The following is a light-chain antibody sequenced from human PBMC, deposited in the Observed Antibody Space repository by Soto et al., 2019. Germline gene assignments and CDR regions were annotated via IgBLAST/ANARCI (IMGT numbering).Light chain of an antibody. CDR2: DTS. J-gene: IGKJ1*01. CDR1: QSVSSS. V-gene: IGKV3-15*01. Sequence: EIVVTQSPATLSVSPGERVTLSCRASQSVSSSLAWYQQRPGQAPRLLIYDTSTRAAGISARFSGSGSGTEVTLTISSLPSDDFAVYYCQQYIDWPPGTFGQGTAVEIK. CDR3: QQYIDWPPGT.